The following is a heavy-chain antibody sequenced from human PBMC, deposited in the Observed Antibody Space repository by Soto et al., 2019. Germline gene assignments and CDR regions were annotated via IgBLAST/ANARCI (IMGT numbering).Heavy chain of an antibody. Sequence: QVQLQESGPGLVKPSQTLSLTCTVSGGSISSGGYYWSWIRQHPGKGLEWIGYIYYSGSTYYNPSLESRVTISVDTSKNQFSLKLSSVTAADTAVYYCARDMTSGNWFDPWGQGTLVTVSS. D-gene: IGHD3-10*01. CDR1: GGSISSGGYY. CDR3: ARDMTSGNWFDP. J-gene: IGHJ5*02. V-gene: IGHV4-31*03. CDR2: IYYSGST.